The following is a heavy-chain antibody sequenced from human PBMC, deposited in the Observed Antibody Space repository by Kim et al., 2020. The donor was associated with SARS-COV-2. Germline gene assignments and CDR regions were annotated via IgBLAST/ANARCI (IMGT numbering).Heavy chain of an antibody. V-gene: IGHV3-53*01. D-gene: IGHD2-8*01. CDR2: IYIDGST. CDR3: ARDPGVFNGAHY. J-gene: IGHJ4*02. Sequence: GGSLRLSCAASGFSVSSDYMIWVRQAPGKGLEWVSTIYIDGSTYYSDSVRGRFTISRDNSKNTLYLQMDSLRAEDTAMYYCARDPGVFNGAHYWGQGTLVTVSS. CDR1: GFSVSSDY.